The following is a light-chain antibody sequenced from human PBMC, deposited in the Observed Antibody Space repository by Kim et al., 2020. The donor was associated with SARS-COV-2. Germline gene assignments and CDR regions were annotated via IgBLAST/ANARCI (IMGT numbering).Light chain of an antibody. CDR1: SSNIGAGYE. V-gene: IGLV1-40*01. J-gene: IGLJ1*01. CDR2: GDI. CDR3: QSYDNRLSGYV. Sequence: RVTISCTGISSNIGAGYEVHWYQQHPGTAPKLLIYGDINRPSGVPDRFSGSKSGTSASLAITGLQTEDEADYYCQSYDNRLSGYVFGTGTQVYVL.